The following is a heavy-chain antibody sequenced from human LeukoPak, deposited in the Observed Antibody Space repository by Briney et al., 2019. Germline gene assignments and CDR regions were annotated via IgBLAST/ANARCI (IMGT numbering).Heavy chain of an antibody. Sequence: GGSLRLSCAASGFTFSSYGMHWVRQAPGKGLEWVANIKKDGSEKYYVDSVKGRFTISRDNAKNSLWLQMNSLRAEDTAVYYCARNFYGPYYYYGMDVWGQGTTVTVSS. D-gene: IGHD4-17*01. V-gene: IGHV3-7*05. CDR3: ARNFYGPYYYYGMDV. CDR2: IKKDGSEK. J-gene: IGHJ6*02. CDR1: GFTFSSYG.